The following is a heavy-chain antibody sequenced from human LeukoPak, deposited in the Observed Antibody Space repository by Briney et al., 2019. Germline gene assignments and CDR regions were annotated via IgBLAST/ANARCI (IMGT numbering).Heavy chain of an antibody. CDR3: AKVRAVAGTGFDY. J-gene: IGHJ4*02. D-gene: IGHD6-19*01. V-gene: IGHV3-23*01. Sequence: PGGSLRLSCAASGFTFSSYVMSWVRQAPGKGLEWVSTISGSGGSTYYADSVKGRFTISRDNSKNTLYLQMNSLRAEDTAVYYCAKVRAVAGTGFDYWGQGTLVTVSS. CDR2: ISGSGGST. CDR1: GFTFSSYV.